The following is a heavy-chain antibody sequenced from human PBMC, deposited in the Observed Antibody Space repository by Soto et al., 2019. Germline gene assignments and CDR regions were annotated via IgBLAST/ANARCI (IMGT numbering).Heavy chain of an antibody. D-gene: IGHD1-20*01. CDR1: GFTFSSYD. J-gene: IGHJ6*02. CDR3: ARYSRYNYYGMDV. CDR2: IGTAGDT. V-gene: IGHV3-13*01. Sequence: GGSLRLSCAASGFTFSSYDMHWVRQATGKGLEWVSAIGTAGDTYYPGSVKGRFTISRENAKNSLYLQMNSLRAEDTAVYYCARYSRYNYYGMDVWGQGTTVTVSS.